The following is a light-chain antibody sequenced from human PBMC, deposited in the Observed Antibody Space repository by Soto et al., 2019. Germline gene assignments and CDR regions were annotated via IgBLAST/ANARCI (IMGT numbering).Light chain of an antibody. CDR3: SSPTTYSNRV. CDR1: SSDIGSYNY. CDR2: EVS. J-gene: IGLJ1*01. Sequence: QSALTQPASVSGSPGQSIAISCTGTSSDIGSYNYVSWYQQHPGKAPKLMIHEVSNRPSGFSDRFSGSKSGNTASLTISGLQADDDDDYYCSSPTTYSNRVFGAGTKLTVL. V-gene: IGLV2-14*01.